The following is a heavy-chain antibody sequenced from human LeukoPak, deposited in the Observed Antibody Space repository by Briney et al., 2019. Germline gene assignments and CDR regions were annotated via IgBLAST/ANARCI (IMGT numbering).Heavy chain of an antibody. J-gene: IGHJ6*03. CDR3: AKDPGASVPGFYMDV. Sequence: GGSLRLSCVASGFSFRNYGMHWVRQATGKGLEWVSFIWSDGNNKKYGDSVKGRFTISRDNSNNMLYLKMDSLRPEDTGVYYCAKDPGASVPGFYMDVWGKGTTVIVSS. D-gene: IGHD2-8*02. CDR1: GFSFRNYG. V-gene: IGHV3-30*02. CDR2: IWSDGNNK.